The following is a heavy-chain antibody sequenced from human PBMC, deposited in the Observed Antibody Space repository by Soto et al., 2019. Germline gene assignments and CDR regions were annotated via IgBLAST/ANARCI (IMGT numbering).Heavy chain of an antibody. V-gene: IGHV3-53*04. CDR3: ARDRQSSGWLDAFDI. Sequence: EVQLVESGGGLVQPGGSLRLSCAASGFTVSSNYMSWVRQAPGKGLEWVSVIFTGGSTYYADSVKGRFTISRHSSMNTVYLQMDSLRAEDNAVYYCARDRQSSGWLDAFDIWGQGTMVTVSS. CDR2: IFTGGST. CDR1: GFTVSSNY. J-gene: IGHJ3*02. D-gene: IGHD6-19*01.